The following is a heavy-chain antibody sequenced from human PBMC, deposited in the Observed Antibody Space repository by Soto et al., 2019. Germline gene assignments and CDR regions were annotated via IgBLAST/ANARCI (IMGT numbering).Heavy chain of an antibody. V-gene: IGHV1-69*13. CDR1: GGTFSTYA. CDR2: IIPIFGTA. D-gene: IGHD1-26*01. Sequence: GASVKVSCKASGGTFSTYAISWVRQAPGQGLEWMGGIIPIFGTANYAQKFQGRVTMTADESTNTAYMELSSLRSEDTAVYYCATGMAPWDTENNAFDIWGQGTMVTVSS. CDR3: ATGMAPWDTENNAFDI. J-gene: IGHJ3*02.